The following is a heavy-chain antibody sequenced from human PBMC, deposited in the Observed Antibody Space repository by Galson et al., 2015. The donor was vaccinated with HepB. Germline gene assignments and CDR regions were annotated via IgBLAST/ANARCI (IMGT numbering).Heavy chain of an antibody. V-gene: IGHV3-23*01. Sequence: SLRLSCAGSGFTFSYYAMSWVRQAPGKGLEWVPVISDSGGKTYYADSVKGRFTISRDNSKNTLYLQMNSLRAEDTAVYYCAKEGRRHYYDSTAYYPLDSWGQGTLVTVSS. CDR2: ISDSGGKT. CDR1: GFTFSYYA. CDR3: AKEGRRHYYDSTAYYPLDS. D-gene: IGHD3-22*01. J-gene: IGHJ4*02.